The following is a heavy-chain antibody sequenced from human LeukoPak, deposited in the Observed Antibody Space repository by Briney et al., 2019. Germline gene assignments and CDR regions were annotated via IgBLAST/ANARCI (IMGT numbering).Heavy chain of an antibody. D-gene: IGHD3-22*01. CDR1: GGSISSGGYY. V-gene: IGHV4-31*03. CDR3: ARETYDSSGYYYEAAFDI. CDR2: IYYSGST. Sequence: SQTLSLTCTVSGGSISSGGYYRSWIRQHPGKGLEWIGYIYYSGSTYYNPSLKSRVTISVDTSKNQFSLKLSSVTAADTAVYYCARETYDSSGYYYEAAFDIWGQGTMVTVSS. J-gene: IGHJ3*02.